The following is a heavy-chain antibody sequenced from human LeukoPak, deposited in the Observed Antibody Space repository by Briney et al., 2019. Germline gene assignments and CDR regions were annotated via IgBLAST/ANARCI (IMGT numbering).Heavy chain of an antibody. CDR3: AKSWHYYDSSGYYDY. Sequence: GGSLRLSCAASGFTFDDYAMRWVRQAPGKGLEWVSGISWNSGSIGYADSVKGRFTISRDNAKNSLDPQMNSLRAEDPALYYCAKSWHYYDSSGYYDYWGQGTLVTVSS. CDR1: GFTFDDYA. CDR2: ISWNSGSI. V-gene: IGHV3-9*01. J-gene: IGHJ4*02. D-gene: IGHD3-22*01.